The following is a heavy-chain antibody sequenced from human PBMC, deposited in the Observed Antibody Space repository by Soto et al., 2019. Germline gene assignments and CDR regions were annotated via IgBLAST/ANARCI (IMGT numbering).Heavy chain of an antibody. J-gene: IGHJ5*01. V-gene: IGHV4-61*01. CDR2: IYYSGTT. CDR3: ARMGGGRWFDP. CDR1: GCSGNRARYC. Sequence: SETLSLTCPGSGCSGNRARYCWWWIRPPPGKGLEWIGYIYYSGTTNYNPSLKSRVTISLDTSKNQFSLKLSSVTAAETAVYYCARMGGGRWFDPWGQGTLVTVSS. D-gene: IGHD1-26*01.